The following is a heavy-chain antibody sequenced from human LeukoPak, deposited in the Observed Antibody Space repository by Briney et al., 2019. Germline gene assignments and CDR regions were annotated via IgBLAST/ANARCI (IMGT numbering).Heavy chain of an antibody. V-gene: IGHV1-2*02. CDR2: INPNSGGT. CDR1: GYTFTGYY. Sequence: ASVKVSCKASGYTFTGYYMHWVRQAPGQGLEWMGWINPNSGGTNYAQKFQGRVTMTRDTSISTAYMELSRLRSDDTAVYYCARVNGDYVRGAPDYWGQGTLVTVSS. D-gene: IGHD4-17*01. J-gene: IGHJ4*02. CDR3: ARVNGDYVRGAPDY.